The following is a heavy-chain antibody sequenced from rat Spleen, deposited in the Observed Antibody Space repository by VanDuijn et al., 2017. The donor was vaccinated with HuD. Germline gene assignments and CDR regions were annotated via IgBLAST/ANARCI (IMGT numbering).Heavy chain of an antibody. CDR3: AREELTPMDA. CDR2: IWTGGST. V-gene: IGHV2-30*01. J-gene: IGHJ4*01. Sequence: QVQLKESGPGLVQPSQTLSLTCTVSGFSLTSYNVHWVRQPTGKGREWMGIIWTGGSTDYNSALKSRLSISRDTSKSQVFLKMNSLQTEDTATYYCAREELTPMDAWGQGASVTVSS. CDR1: GFSLTSYN. D-gene: IGHD1-10*01.